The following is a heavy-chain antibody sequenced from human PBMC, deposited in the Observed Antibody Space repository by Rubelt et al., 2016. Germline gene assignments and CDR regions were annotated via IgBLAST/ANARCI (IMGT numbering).Heavy chain of an antibody. CDR3: AKGGNVVLTARLYYFDY. V-gene: IGHV3-30*02. CDR1: GFTFSSYG. D-gene: IGHD2-21*02. CDR2: IRYDGSNK. Sequence: QVQLVESGGGVVQPGGSLRLSCAASGFTFSSYGMHWVRQAPGKGLEWVAFIRYDGSNKYYADSVKGRFTISRDNSKNTLYLQMNSLRAEDTAVYYCAKGGNVVLTARLYYFDYWGQGTLVTVSS. J-gene: IGHJ4*02.